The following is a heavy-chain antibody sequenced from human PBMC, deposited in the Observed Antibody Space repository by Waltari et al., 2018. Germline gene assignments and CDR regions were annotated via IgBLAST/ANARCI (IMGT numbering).Heavy chain of an antibody. Sequence: QVQLQESGPGLVKPSETLSLTCAVSGYSISSGYYWGWLRQPPGKGLEWIGSIYHSGSTYYNPSLKSRVTISVDTSKNQFSLKLSSVTAADTAVYYCASDRYSSGSSHDYWGQGTLVTVSS. J-gene: IGHJ4*02. CDR1: GYSISSGYY. V-gene: IGHV4-38-2*01. CDR3: ASDRYSSGSSHDY. D-gene: IGHD6-19*01. CDR2: IYHSGST.